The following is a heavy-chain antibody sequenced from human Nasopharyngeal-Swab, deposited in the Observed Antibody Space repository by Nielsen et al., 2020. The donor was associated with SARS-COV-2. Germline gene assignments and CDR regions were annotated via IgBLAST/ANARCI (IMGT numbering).Heavy chain of an antibody. CDR3: ARGRKGSYFAAYDI. CDR2: ISAYNGNT. V-gene: IGHV1-18*01. Sequence: WVRQAPGQGLEWMGWISAYNGNTNYAQKLQGRVTINTDTSTTTAYMELTSLRSDDTAVYYCARGRKGSYFAAYDIWGQGTMVTVSS. J-gene: IGHJ3*02. D-gene: IGHD3-10*01.